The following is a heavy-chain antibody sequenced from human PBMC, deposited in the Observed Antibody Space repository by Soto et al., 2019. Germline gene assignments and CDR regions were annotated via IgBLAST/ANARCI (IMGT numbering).Heavy chain of an antibody. V-gene: IGHV1-69*06. CDR3: ARAPPTQPGIAAAGQRGGYYYYGMDV. CDR2: IIPIFGTA. Sequence: SVKVSWKASGGTFSSYAISWVRQAPGQGLEWMGGIIPIFGTANYAQKFQGRVTITADKSTSTAYMELSSLRSEDTAVYYCARAPPTQPGIAAAGQRGGYYYYGMDVWGQGTTVTVSS. D-gene: IGHD6-13*01. CDR1: GGTFSSYA. J-gene: IGHJ6*02.